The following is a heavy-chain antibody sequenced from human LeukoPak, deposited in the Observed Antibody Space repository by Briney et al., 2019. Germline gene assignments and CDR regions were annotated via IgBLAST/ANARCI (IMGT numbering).Heavy chain of an antibody. Sequence: KSSETLSLTCSVSGGPISSSSYYWGWLRQPPGKGLEWIGYIYYSGSTYYNPSLKSRVTISVDTSKNQFSLKLRSVTAADTAVYYCARDAPEPQLRGGMDVWGQGTTVTVSS. CDR1: GGPISSSSYY. V-gene: IGHV4-39*07. D-gene: IGHD6-13*01. J-gene: IGHJ6*02. CDR3: ARDAPEPQLRGGMDV. CDR2: IYYSGST.